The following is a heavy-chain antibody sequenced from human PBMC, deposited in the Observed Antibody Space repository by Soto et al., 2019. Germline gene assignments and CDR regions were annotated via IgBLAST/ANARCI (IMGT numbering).Heavy chain of an antibody. CDR1: GVTFSTYG. CDR2: IWYDGSNK. CDR3: AMEPNIYGSGSYRGVVP. J-gene: IGHJ5*02. Sequence: QVQLVESGGGVVQPGGSLRLSCAASGVTFSTYGMHWVRQAPGKGLEWVAVIWYDGSNKYYADSVKGRFTISRDNSNTTLSLQMNSRRPEETAVYYCAMEPNIYGSGSYRGVVPWGQGTLVTVPS. V-gene: IGHV3-33*01. D-gene: IGHD3-10*01.